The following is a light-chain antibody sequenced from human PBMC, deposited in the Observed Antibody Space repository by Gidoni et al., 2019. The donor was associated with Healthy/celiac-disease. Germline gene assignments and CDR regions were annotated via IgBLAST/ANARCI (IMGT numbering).Light chain of an antibody. V-gene: IGKV1-9*01. CDR2: AAS. J-gene: IGKJ2*01. Sequence: IQLTQSPSSLSASVGDRVTITCRASQGISSYLAWYQQKPVKAPKLLIYAASTLQSGVPSRFSGSGSGTDFTLTISSLQPEDFATYYCQQLNSYPRTFGQGTKLDIK. CDR1: QGISSY. CDR3: QQLNSYPRT.